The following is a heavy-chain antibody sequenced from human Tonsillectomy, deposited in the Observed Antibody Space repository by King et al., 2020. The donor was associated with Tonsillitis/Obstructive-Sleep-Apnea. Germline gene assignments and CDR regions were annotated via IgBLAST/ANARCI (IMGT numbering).Heavy chain of an antibody. V-gene: IGHV3-23*04. CDR1: RFTFRSYA. D-gene: IGHD6-13*01. CDR3: AKDRDSYSSSPEYYGMDV. Sequence: VQLVESGGGLVQPGGSLRLSCAASRFTFRSYAMSWVRQAPGKGLEWVSSISGSDGNTYYADSVKGRITISRDNSKNTLYLQMSNLRAEDTAIYYCAKDRDSYSSSPEYYGMDVWGQGTAVTVSS. J-gene: IGHJ6*02. CDR2: ISGSDGNT.